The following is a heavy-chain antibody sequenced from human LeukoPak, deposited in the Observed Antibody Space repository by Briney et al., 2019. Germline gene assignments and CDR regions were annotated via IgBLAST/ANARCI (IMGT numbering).Heavy chain of an antibody. Sequence: SETLSLTCTVSGGSISSGSYYWSWIRQPAGKGLEWIGRIYTSGSTNYNPSLKSRVTISVDTSKNQFSLKLSSVTAADTAAYYCASSTYYYDSSWGQGTLVTVSS. V-gene: IGHV4-61*02. J-gene: IGHJ4*02. CDR2: IYTSGST. CDR1: GGSISSGSYY. D-gene: IGHD3-22*01. CDR3: ASSTYYYDSS.